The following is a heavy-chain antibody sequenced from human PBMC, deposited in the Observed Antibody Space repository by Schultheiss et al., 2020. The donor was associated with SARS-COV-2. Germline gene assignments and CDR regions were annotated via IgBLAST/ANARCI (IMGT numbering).Heavy chain of an antibody. CDR1: GFTFDDYA. Sequence: GGSLRLSCAASGFTFDDYAMHWVRQAPGKGLEWVSGISWNSGSIGYADSVKGRFTISRDNAKNSLYLQMNSLRAEDTAVYYCATDIVVVPAAIILYYMDVWGKGTTVTVSS. CDR3: ATDIVVVPAAIILYYMDV. V-gene: IGHV3-9*01. J-gene: IGHJ6*03. D-gene: IGHD2-2*02. CDR2: ISWNSGSI.